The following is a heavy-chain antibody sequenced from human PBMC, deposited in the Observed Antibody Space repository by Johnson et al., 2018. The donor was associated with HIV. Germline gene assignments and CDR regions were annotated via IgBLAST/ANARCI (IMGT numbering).Heavy chain of an antibody. CDR2: ISYDGSNK. CDR3: TTGVSVGVTPGREIDAFDI. CDR1: GFTFSSYG. D-gene: IGHD2-21*02. J-gene: IGHJ3*02. V-gene: IGHV3-30*03. Sequence: VQLVESGGGVVQPGRSLRLSCAASGFTFSSYGMHWVRQAPGKGLEWVAVISYDGSNKYYADSVKGRFTISRDNSKNTLYLQMNSLKTEDTAVYYCTTGVSVGVTPGREIDAFDIWGQGTMVTVSS.